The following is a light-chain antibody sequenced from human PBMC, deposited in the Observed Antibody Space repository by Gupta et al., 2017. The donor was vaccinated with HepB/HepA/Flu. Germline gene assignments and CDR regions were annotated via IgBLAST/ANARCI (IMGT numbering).Light chain of an antibody. J-gene: IGKJ4*01. V-gene: IGKV4-1*01. Sequence: DIVMTQPPDSPAASPGEGATTICKSSQSVLYSSNNKYYLAWYQQKPGQPPKLLIYWASTRESGIPNRCSGSRSGTDFTLTISSLQAEDVAVYYCQRYYRAPFFGGGTKVEFK. CDR2: WAS. CDR1: QSVLYSSNNKYY. CDR3: QRYYRAPF.